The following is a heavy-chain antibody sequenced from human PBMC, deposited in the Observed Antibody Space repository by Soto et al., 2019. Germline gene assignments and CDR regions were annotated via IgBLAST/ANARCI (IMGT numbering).Heavy chain of an antibody. CDR3: ARSLYVDYVHWYFDL. Sequence: QVTLKESGPVLVKPTETLTLTCTVSGFSLRNTRMGVSWIRQSPGKALEWLAHIFSNDAKSYSPSLKSRLAISGDTSKSQVVLTMTNVAPVDTATYYCARSLYVDYVHWYFDLWGRGTLVTVSS. J-gene: IGHJ2*01. CDR1: GFSLRNTRMG. CDR2: IFSNDAK. D-gene: IGHD4-17*01. V-gene: IGHV2-26*01.